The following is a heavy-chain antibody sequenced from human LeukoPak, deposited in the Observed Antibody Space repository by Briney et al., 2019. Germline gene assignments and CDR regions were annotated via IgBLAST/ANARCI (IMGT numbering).Heavy chain of an antibody. J-gene: IGHJ4*02. CDR1: GGSFSGYY. D-gene: IGHD3-22*01. CDR3: ARARRYYDSSGYYPDY. Sequence: SETLSLTCAVYGGSFSGYYWSWIRQPPGKGLEWIGEINHSGSTNYNPALKRRVNISVDPSNNQFSLKLSSVTAADTAVYYCARARRYYDSSGYYPDYWGQGTLVTVSS. V-gene: IGHV4-34*01. CDR2: INHSGST.